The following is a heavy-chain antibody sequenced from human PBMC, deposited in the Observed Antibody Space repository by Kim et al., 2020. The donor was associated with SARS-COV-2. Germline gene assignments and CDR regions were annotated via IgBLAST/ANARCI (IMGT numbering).Heavy chain of an antibody. CDR1: GFTFSSYW. J-gene: IGHJ3*02. Sequence: GGSLRLSCAASGFTFSSYWMTWVRQAPGKGLEWVANIKHDGNQKYYVDSVKGRFTISRDNAKNSLYLQMNSLRAEDTAVYYCAREGDLYSSGKVAFDIWGQGTMVTVSS. V-gene: IGHV3-7*01. CDR2: IKHDGNQK. D-gene: IGHD6-19*01. CDR3: AREGDLYSSGKVAFDI.